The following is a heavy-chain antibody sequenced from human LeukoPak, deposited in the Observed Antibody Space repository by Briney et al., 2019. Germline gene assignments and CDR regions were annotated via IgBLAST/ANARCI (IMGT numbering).Heavy chain of an antibody. CDR3: ARGAIFGVVYFDY. CDR2: IYQSGST. Sequence: SETLSLTCSVSGYSISSGYYWGWIRQPPGKGLEWIGSIYQSGSTYYNPSLKSRVTISVDTSKNQFSLKLSSVTAADTAVYYCARGAIFGVVYFDYWGQGTLVTVSS. V-gene: IGHV4-38-2*02. CDR1: GYSISSGYY. D-gene: IGHD3-3*01. J-gene: IGHJ4*02.